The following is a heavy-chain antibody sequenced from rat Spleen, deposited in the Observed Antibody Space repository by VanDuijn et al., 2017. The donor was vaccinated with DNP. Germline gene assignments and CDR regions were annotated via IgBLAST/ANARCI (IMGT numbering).Heavy chain of an antibody. V-gene: IGHV5-7*01. CDR1: GFTFSDYN. CDR3: ARREQPDY. CDR2: ISYDGSST. J-gene: IGHJ2*01. Sequence: EVQLVESGGGLVQPGRSLKLSCAASGFTFSDYNMAWVRQAPKKGLEWVATISYDGSSTYYRDSVKGRFTVSRDNAKSSLYLQMDSLRSEDTATYYCARREQPDYWGQGVMVTVSS.